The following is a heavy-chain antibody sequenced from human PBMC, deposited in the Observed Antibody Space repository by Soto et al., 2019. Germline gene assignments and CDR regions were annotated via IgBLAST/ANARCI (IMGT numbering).Heavy chain of an antibody. Sequence: SVKVSCKASRVAFSKFIVTWVRQAHGLGLEWVGGIIPIFGTANYAQKFQGGVTITADESTSTSYMEVNNLSSEDTAVYYCAKVRYSSPMGYYYGMDVWGQGTTVTVSS. CDR1: RVAFSKFI. J-gene: IGHJ6*02. V-gene: IGHV1-69*13. CDR2: IIPIFGTA. CDR3: AKVRYSSPMGYYYGMDV. D-gene: IGHD6-19*01.